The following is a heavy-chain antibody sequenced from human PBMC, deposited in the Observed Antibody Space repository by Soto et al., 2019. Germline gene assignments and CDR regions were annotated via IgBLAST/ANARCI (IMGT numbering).Heavy chain of an antibody. CDR2: ISYDGSNK. Sequence: QVQLVESGGGVVQPGRSLRLSCAASGFTFSSYAMHWVRQAPGKGLEWVAVISYDGSNKYYADSVKGRFTISRDNSKNTLYLQMSSLRDEDTAVYYCARDRLRYNWNDFPYYYYGMDVWGQGTTVTVSS. D-gene: IGHD1-1*01. V-gene: IGHV3-30-3*01. CDR1: GFTFSSYA. J-gene: IGHJ6*02. CDR3: ARDRLRYNWNDFPYYYYGMDV.